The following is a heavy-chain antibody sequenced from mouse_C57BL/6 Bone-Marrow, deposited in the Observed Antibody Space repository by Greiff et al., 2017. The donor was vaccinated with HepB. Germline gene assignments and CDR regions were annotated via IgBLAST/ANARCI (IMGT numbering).Heavy chain of an antibody. D-gene: IGHD6-1*01. CDR2: IRSKSNNYAT. J-gene: IGHJ3*01. Sequence: EVQLVESGGGLVQPKGSLKLSCAASGFSFNTYAMNWVRQAPGKGLEWVARIRSKSNNYATYYADSVKDRFTISRDDSESMLYLQMNNLKTEDTAMYYCVRHATDDGFAYWGQGTLVTVSA. CDR1: GFSFNTYA. CDR3: VRHATDDGFAY. V-gene: IGHV10-1*01.